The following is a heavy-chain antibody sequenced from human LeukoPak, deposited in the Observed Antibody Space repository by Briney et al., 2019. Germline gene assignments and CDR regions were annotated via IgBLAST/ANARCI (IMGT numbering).Heavy chain of an antibody. CDR1: GGSISSSSYY. Sequence: SSETLSLTCTVSGGSISSSSYYWGWLRQPPGQGLEGVVSIYYSGSPNYNPSRKSRVTISVDTSKNQFSLKLSSVTAADTAVYYCARLPTTSNAFDIWGQGTMVTVSS. V-gene: IGHV4-39*01. CDR3: ARLPTTSNAFDI. CDR2: IYYSGSP. J-gene: IGHJ3*02. D-gene: IGHD5-12*01.